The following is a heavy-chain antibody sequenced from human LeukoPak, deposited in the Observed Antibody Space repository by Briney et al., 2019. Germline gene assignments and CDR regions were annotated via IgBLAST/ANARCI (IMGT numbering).Heavy chain of an antibody. V-gene: IGHV4-59*10. CDR3: ARGPYCGGDCYFAY. CDR2: IYTSGST. Sequence: SETLSLTCAVYGGSFSGYYWSWIRQPAGRGLEWIGRIYTSGSTYYNPSLKSRVTMSVDTSKNQFSLKLSSVTAADTAVYFCARGPYCGGDCYFAYWGQGTLVTVSS. J-gene: IGHJ4*02. D-gene: IGHD2-21*02. CDR1: GGSFSGYY.